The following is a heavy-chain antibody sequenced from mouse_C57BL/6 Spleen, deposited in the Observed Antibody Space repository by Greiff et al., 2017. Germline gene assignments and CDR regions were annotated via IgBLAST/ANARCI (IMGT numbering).Heavy chain of an antibody. CDR2: INPGSGGT. J-gene: IGHJ3*01. CDR1: GYAFTNYL. D-gene: IGHD2-4*01. CDR3: ARSFYDYDDDWFAY. V-gene: IGHV1-54*01. Sequence: QVQLKQSGAELVRPGTSVKVSCKASGYAFTNYLIEWVKQRPGQGLEWIGVINPGSGGTNYNEKFKGKATLTADKSSSTAYMQLSSLTSEDSAVYFCARSFYDYDDDWFAYWGQGTLVTVSA.